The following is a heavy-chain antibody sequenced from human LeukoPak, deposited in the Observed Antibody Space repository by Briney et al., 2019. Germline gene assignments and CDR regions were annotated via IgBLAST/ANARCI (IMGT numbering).Heavy chain of an antibody. Sequence: SETLSLTCTVSGGSISSSSYYWGWIRRPPGKGLEWIGSIYYSGSTYYNPSLKSRVTISVDTSKNQFSLKLNSVTAADTAVYYCARHERYCSSTSCYRIPSFDYWGQGTLVTVSS. CDR1: GGSISSSSYY. D-gene: IGHD2-2*02. J-gene: IGHJ4*02. CDR3: ARHERYCSSTSCYRIPSFDY. V-gene: IGHV4-39*01. CDR2: IYYSGST.